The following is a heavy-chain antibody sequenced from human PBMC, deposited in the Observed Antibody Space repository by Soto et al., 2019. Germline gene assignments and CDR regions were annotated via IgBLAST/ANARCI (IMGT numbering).Heavy chain of an antibody. CDR2: THYSGTT. Sequence: SETLSLTCTVSIGSISTYYWSWIRQPPGKGLEWIGYTHYSGTTHYNPSLKSRVTTSVDTSKNQFSLRLSSVTAADTAIYYCGGSYGNAWYTYWSQGTLVTGSS. V-gene: IGHV4-59*01. D-gene: IGHD6-13*01. CDR1: IGSISTYY. CDR3: GGSYGNAWYTY. J-gene: IGHJ4*01.